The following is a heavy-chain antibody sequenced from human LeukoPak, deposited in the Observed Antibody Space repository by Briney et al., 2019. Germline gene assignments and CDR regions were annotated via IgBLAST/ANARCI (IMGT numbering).Heavy chain of an antibody. V-gene: IGHV1-8*01. CDR2: MNPNSGNT. J-gene: IGHJ3*02. CDR3: ARGSSGWRPDAFDI. CDR1: GYTFTSYD. D-gene: IGHD6-19*01. Sequence: GASVKVSCKASGYTFTSYDINWVRQATGQGLEWMGWMNPNSGNTDYAQKFQGRVTMTRNTSISTAYMELSSLRSEDTAVYYCARGSSGWRPDAFDIWGQGTMVTVSS.